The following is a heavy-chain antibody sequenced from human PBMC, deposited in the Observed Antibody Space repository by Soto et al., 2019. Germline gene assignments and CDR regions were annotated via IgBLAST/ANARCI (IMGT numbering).Heavy chain of an antibody. Sequence: GGSLRLSCAASGFTFSSYGMHWVRQAPGKGLEWVAVIWYDGSNKYYADSVKGRFTISRDNSKNTLYLQMNSLRAEDTAVYYCARASGSYSFYYYYYMDVWGKGTTVTVSS. CDR2: IWYDGSNK. CDR1: GFTFSSYG. V-gene: IGHV3-33*01. J-gene: IGHJ6*03. D-gene: IGHD1-26*01. CDR3: ARASGSYSFYYYYYMDV.